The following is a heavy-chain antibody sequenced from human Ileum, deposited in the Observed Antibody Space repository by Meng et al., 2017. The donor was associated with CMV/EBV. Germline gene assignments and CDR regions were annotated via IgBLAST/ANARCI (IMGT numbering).Heavy chain of an antibody. D-gene: IGHD3-16*01. Sequence: GGSLRLSCATSGFSLSQYWMNWVRQAPGKGLEWVANIKEDGSVTYYMDSVKGRFAISRDNAKNSLYLQMNDLRAEDTAVYYCAISSIWASPGPWGQGTLVTVSS. J-gene: IGHJ4*02. CDR1: GFSLSQYW. CDR3: AISSIWASPGP. CDR2: IKEDGSVT. V-gene: IGHV3-7*01.